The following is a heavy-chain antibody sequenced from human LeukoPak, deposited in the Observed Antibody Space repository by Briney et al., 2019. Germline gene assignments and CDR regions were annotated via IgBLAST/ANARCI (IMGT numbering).Heavy chain of an antibody. CDR1: GFTFSDYS. J-gene: IGHJ5*02. CDR2: ISRSSSYI. Sequence: GGSLRLSCAASGFTFSDYSKNWVRQAPGKGLEWVSSISRSSSYIYYADSMKGRFTISRDDAKNSLSLQMNSLRAEDTAVYYCARDRDFGVGNWFDPWGQGVLVTVSA. V-gene: IGHV3-21*01. CDR3: ARDRDFGVGNWFDP. D-gene: IGHD3-3*01.